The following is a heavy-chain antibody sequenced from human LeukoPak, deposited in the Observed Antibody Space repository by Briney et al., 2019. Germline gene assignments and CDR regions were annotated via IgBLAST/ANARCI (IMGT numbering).Heavy chain of an antibody. J-gene: IGHJ3*02. D-gene: IGHD3-22*01. CDR1: GGSISDSY. CDR2: IYSSGST. CDR3: ARDRYYDSSGDAFDI. V-gene: IGHV4-4*07. Sequence: PSETLSLTCTVSGGSISDSYWSWLRQPAGKGLEWIGRIYSSGSTNYNSSLKSRVTISVDTSKNQFSLKLSSVTAADTAVYYCARDRYYDSSGDAFDIWGQGTMVTVSS.